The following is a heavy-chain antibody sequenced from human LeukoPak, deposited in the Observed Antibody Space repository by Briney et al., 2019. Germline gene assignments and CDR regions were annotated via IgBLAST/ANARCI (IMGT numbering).Heavy chain of an antibody. V-gene: IGHV3-11*01. CDR2: ISSSGSTI. D-gene: IGHD6-13*01. CDR1: GFTFSDYY. J-gene: IGHJ4*02. Sequence: GGSLRLSCAASGFTFSDYYMSWIRQAPGKGLEWVSYISSSGSTIYYADSVKGRFTISRDNSKNTLYLQMNSLRAEDTAVYYCAKLESSSWFSHFDYWGQGTLVTVSS. CDR3: AKLESSSWFSHFDY.